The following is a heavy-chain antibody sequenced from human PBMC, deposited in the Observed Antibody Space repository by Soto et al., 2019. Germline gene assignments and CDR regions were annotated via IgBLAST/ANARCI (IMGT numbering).Heavy chain of an antibody. V-gene: IGHV1-69*13. Sequence: SVKVSCKASGGTFSSYAISWVRQAPGQGLEWMGGIIPIFGTANYAQKFQGRVTITADESTSTAYMELSSLRSEDTAVYYCASVNPRFVFDTPGQETLVIVSS. J-gene: IGHJ5*02. CDR3: ASVNPRFVFDT. CDR1: GGTFSSYA. D-gene: IGHD3-16*02. CDR2: IIPIFGTA.